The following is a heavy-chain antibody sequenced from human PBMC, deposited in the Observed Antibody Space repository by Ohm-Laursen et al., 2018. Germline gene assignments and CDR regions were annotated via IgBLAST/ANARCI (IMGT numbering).Heavy chain of an antibody. V-gene: IGHV3-48*01. Sequence: SLRLSCAASGFTFSSYSMNWVRQAPGKGLEWVSYISSSSSTIYYADSVKGRFTISRDNAKNSLYLQMNSLRAEDTAVYYCARGNGYYFDYWGQGTLVTVSS. CDR2: ISSSSSTI. CDR3: ARGNGYYFDY. J-gene: IGHJ4*02. CDR1: GFTFSSYS. D-gene: IGHD2-8*01.